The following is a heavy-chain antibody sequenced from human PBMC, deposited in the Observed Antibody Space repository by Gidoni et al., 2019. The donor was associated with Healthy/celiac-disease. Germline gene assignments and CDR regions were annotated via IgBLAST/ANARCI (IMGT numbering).Heavy chain of an antibody. J-gene: IGHJ5*02. CDR1: GFTFSSYG. CDR2: ISYDGSNK. D-gene: IGHD6-13*01. CDR3: AKSGIAAAGRREIGWFDP. V-gene: IGHV3-30*18. Sequence: QVQLVESGGGVVQPGGSLRLSCAASGFTFSSYGMHWVRQAPGKGLEWVAVISYDGSNKYYADSVKGRFTISRDNSKNTLYLQMNSLRAEDTAVYYCAKSGIAAAGRREIGWFDPWGQGTLVTVSS.